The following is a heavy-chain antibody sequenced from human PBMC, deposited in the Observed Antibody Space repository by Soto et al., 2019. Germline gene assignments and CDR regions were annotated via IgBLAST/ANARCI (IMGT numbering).Heavy chain of an antibody. CDR2: ISYDGSNK. CDR1: GFTFSSYG. D-gene: IGHD2-2*02. CDR3: AKDSQPLLYGGYYDGMDA. V-gene: IGHV3-30*18. Sequence: QVQLVESGGGVVQPGRSLRLSCAASGFTFSSYGMHWVRQAPGKGLEWVAVISYDGSNKYYADSVKGRFTISRDNSKNTLYLQMNSLKAEDKAVYYCAKDSQPLLYGGYYDGMDAWGQGTTVTVSS. J-gene: IGHJ6*02.